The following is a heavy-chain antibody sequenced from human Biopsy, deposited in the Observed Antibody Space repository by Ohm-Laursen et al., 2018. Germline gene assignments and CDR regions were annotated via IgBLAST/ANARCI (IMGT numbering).Heavy chain of an antibody. D-gene: IGHD2-15*01. V-gene: IGHV4-59*08. CDR1: GGSISNLY. CDR3: ALETTYCSGNRCYSDGMDV. Sequence: SDTLSLTCNVSGGSISNLYWSWIQQPPGKGLEWIGYMYYSGNTNYNPSLKSRVTISVDTSKNQLSLKLRSVTAADTAVYYCALETTYCSGNRCYSDGMDVWGQGTTVTVSS. J-gene: IGHJ6*02. CDR2: MYYSGNT.